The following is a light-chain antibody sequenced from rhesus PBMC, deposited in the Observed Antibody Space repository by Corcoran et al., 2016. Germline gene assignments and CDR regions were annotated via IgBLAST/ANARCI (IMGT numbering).Light chain of an antibody. V-gene: IGKV3-42*02. CDR3: QQYSDWPLT. CDR2: DAS. CDR1: QSVSAS. J-gene: IGKJ4*01. Sequence: EIVLTQSPATLSLSPGERATLSCRASQSVSASLAWYQQQPGQAPRLLIYDASSRAHGIPDRLSGSGSGTDFTLTISSLEPEDVGVYYCQQYSDWPLTFGGGTKVEFK.